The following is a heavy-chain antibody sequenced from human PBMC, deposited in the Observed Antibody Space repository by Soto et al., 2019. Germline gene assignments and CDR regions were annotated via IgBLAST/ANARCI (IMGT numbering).Heavy chain of an antibody. D-gene: IGHD6-13*01. V-gene: IGHV2-5*02. CDR3: AHKYDSGRWSYFQR. J-gene: IGHJ1*01. CDR2: IYWDDDR. Sequence: QITLRESGPSLVKPTQTLTLTCTFSGFSLNSDGVGVGWIRQPPGKAPEWLAIIYWDDDRRYSPSLKRRLTITRDTSKNQVVLIMTNMGPVDTATYFCAHKYDSGRWSYFQRWGQGTPVTVSS. CDR1: GFSLNSDGVG.